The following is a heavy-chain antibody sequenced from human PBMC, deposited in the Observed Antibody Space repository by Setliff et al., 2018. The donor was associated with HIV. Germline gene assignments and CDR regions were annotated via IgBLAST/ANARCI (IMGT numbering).Heavy chain of an antibody. CDR3: ARDPAPSSSASYFQH. CDR1: GYTFTSYY. V-gene: IGHV1-46*01. CDR2: INPSSGSA. J-gene: IGHJ1*01. Sequence: ASVKVSCKASGYTFTSYYMHWVRQAPGQGLEWMGIINPSSGSATYAQKFQGRVTMTRDTSTSTVYMELSSLRSEDTAVYYCARDPAPSSSASYFQHWGQGAPVTVSS. D-gene: IGHD6-6*01.